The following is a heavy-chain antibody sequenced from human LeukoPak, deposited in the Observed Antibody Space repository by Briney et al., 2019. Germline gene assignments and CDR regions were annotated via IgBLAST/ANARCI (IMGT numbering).Heavy chain of an antibody. CDR1: GFTFSSYG. D-gene: IGHD2-2*01. V-gene: IGHV1-18*01. J-gene: IGHJ4*02. CDR2: ISAYNGNT. CDR3: ARDLQDIIVVPAANPGGY. Sequence: GGSLRLSCAASGFTFSSYGMHWVRQAPGQGLEWMGWISAYNGNTNYAQKLQGRVTMTTDTSTSTAYMELRSLRSDDTAVYYCARDLQDIIVVPAANPGGYWGQGTLVTVSS.